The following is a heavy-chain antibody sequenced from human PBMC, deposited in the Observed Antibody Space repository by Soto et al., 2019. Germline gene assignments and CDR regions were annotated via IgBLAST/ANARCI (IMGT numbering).Heavy chain of an antibody. CDR3: ARDLDGSGSYYTDY. CDR1: CYTFSNYG. D-gene: IGHD3-10*01. CDR2: ISAYNGNT. J-gene: IGHJ4*02. V-gene: IGHV1-18*01. Sequence: GASVKVSFMTSCYTFSNYGITCLRQAPGQGLEWMGWISAYNGNTKYAQNFQGRVTMTTDTSTSTAYMEMRSLRSDDTAVYYCARDLDGSGSYYTDYWGPGTLVTVSS.